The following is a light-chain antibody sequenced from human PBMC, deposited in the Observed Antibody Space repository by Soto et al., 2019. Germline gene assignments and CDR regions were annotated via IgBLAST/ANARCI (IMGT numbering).Light chain of an antibody. V-gene: IGKV1-5*03. J-gene: IGKJ2*01. Sequence: DIQMTQSPSTLSASVGARVTITCRASQSMSSWLAGYQQKPGKATNLLIYKASTLGSGVPSRFSGGGSGTEFTLTISSLQPDDFATYYCQQHSNSSPYTFGQGTKLEIK. CDR2: KAS. CDR1: QSMSSW. CDR3: QQHSNSSPYT.